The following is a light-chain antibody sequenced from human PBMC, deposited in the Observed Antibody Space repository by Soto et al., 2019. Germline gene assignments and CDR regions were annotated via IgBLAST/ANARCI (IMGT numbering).Light chain of an antibody. CDR2: GAS. J-gene: IGKJ3*01. V-gene: IGKV3-15*01. CDR1: QSINNN. CDR3: QQYDNLPLT. Sequence: ETVLTQSPGTLSVSAGERATVSCRASQSINNNFLAWYQLRPGQAPRLLISGASSRATGVPARFSGSGSGTEFTLTINSLQSEDFAVYFCQQYDNLPLTFGPGTKVDIK.